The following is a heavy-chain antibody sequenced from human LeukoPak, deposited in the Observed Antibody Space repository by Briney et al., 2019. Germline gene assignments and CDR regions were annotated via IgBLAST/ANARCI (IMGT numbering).Heavy chain of an antibody. CDR2: INPSGGST. J-gene: IGHJ4*02. Sequence: APVKVSCKASGYTFTSYYMHWVRQAPGQGLEWMGIINPSGGSTSYAQKFQGRVTMTRDTSTSTVYMELSSLRSEDTAVYYCARDRGSSSSGKFKSLDYWGQGTLVTVSS. CDR3: ARDRGSSSSGKFKSLDY. CDR1: GYTFTSYY. V-gene: IGHV1-46*01. D-gene: IGHD6-6*01.